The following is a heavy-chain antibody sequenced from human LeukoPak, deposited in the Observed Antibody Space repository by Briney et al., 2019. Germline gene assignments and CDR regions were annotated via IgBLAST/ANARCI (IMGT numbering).Heavy chain of an antibody. CDR3: ARDEPEMDTAMVKVGHNWFDP. Sequence: SETLSLTCAVYGGSFSGYYWSWIRQPPGKGLEWIGEINHSGSTNYNPSLKSRVTISVDTSKNQFSLKLSSVTAADTAVNYCARDEPEMDTAMVKVGHNWFDPWGQGTLVTVSS. D-gene: IGHD5-18*01. CDR2: INHSGST. V-gene: IGHV4-34*01. J-gene: IGHJ5*02. CDR1: GGSFSGYY.